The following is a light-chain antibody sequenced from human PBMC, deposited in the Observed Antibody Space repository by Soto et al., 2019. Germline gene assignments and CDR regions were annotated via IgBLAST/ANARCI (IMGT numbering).Light chain of an antibody. CDR2: GAS. V-gene: IGKV3-15*01. CDR3: QQYNNWPQT. Sequence: EIVMTQSPATLSVSPGERATLSCRASQSVSSNLAWYQQKPGQAPRLLIYGASTRATGIPARFSGSGSGTEFTLTISSLQSEDFAVYYGQQYNNWPQTCGQGTKVEIK. CDR1: QSVSSN. J-gene: IGKJ1*01.